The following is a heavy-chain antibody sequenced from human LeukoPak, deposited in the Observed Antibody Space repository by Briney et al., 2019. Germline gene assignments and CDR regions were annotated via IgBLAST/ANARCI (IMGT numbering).Heavy chain of an antibody. CDR3: ASLGGVYGDHVRSYYYYGMDV. V-gene: IGHV4-34*01. Sequence: SETLSLTCAVYGGSFSGYYWSWIRQPPGKVLEWIGEINHSGSTNYNPSLKSRVTISVDTSKNQFSLKLSSVTAADTAVYYCASLGGVYGDHVRSYYYYGMDVWGQGTTVTVSS. CDR1: GGSFSGYY. J-gene: IGHJ6*02. D-gene: IGHD4-17*01. CDR2: INHSGST.